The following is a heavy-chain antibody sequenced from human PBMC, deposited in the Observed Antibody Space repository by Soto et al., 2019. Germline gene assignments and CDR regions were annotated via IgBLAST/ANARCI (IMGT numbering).Heavy chain of an antibody. J-gene: IGHJ4*02. V-gene: IGHV1-18*01. CDR2: ISAYNGNT. CDR3: ARDFTGWPPDGVDS. CDR1: GFTFTSYA. D-gene: IGHD3-16*01. Sequence: QVHLVQSGAEVKMPGASVKVSCKASGFTFTSYAFTWVRQAPGQGLEWMGWISAYNGNTNYARNFRGRVTMNTDSSTSTVYIELGSLTSDDTAVYFCARDFTGWPPDGVDSWGQGTLVSVSA.